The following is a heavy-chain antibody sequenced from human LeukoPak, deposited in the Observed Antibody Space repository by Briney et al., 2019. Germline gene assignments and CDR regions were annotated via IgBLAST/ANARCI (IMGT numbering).Heavy chain of an antibody. D-gene: IGHD3-16*02. Sequence: GGSLRLSCAASGFTFSSYGMHWVRQAPGKGLEWVSFISYDGSSKHYADSVRGRFTISRDNSKYTLYLQMNSLRAEDTAVYYCARDFELSHWGQGTLVTVSS. J-gene: IGHJ4*02. CDR3: ARDFELSH. V-gene: IGHV3-30*03. CDR2: ISYDGSSK. CDR1: GFTFSSYG.